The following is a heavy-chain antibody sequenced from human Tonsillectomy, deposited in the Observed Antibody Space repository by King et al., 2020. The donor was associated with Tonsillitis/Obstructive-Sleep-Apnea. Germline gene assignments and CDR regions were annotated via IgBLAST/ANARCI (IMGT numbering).Heavy chain of an antibody. V-gene: IGHV4-61*01. D-gene: IGHD4-17*01. Sequence: QVQLQESGPGLVKPSETLSLTCTVSGGSVSSNTYYWTWIRQPPGKGLECIGYISYSGSTNYNPSLKSRVAISVDKSKNQFSLNLSSVTAADTAVYYCARVLSNYGDYYMDVWGIGTTVTVSS. J-gene: IGHJ6*03. CDR3: ARVLSNYGDYYMDV. CDR1: GGSVSSNTYY. CDR2: ISYSGST.